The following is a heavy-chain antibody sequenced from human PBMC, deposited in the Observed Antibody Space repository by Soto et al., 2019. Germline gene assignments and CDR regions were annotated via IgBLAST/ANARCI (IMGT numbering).Heavy chain of an antibody. D-gene: IGHD3-10*01. CDR1: GYTSTNYG. V-gene: IGHV1-3*01. Sequence: ASVKVSCKASGYTSTNYGMHWVRQAPGQRLEWMGWINAGSGNTKYSQKFQGRITITRDTSTSTVYMELSSLRSEDTAVYYCALVWFGDPGPDAFDIWGQGTMVTVSS. J-gene: IGHJ3*02. CDR2: INAGSGNT. CDR3: ALVWFGDPGPDAFDI.